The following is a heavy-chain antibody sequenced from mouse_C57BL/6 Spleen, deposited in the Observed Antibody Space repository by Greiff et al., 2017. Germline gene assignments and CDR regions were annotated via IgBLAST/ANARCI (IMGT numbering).Heavy chain of an antibody. J-gene: IGHJ4*01. V-gene: IGHV1-64*01. CDR3: AMGTMVPGYYAMDH. Sequence: QVQLQQPGAELVKPGASVKLSCKASGYTFTSYWMHWVKQRPGQGLEWIGMIHPNSGSTNYNEKFKSKAPLTVDKSSSTAYMQLSSLTSEDSAVYYCAMGTMVPGYYAMDHWGQGTSVTVSS. CDR1: GYTFTSYW. D-gene: IGHD1-1*02. CDR2: IHPNSGST.